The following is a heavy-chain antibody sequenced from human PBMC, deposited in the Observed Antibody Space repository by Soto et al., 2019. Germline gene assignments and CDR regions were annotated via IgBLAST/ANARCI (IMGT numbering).Heavy chain of an antibody. J-gene: IGHJ5*02. Sequence: LQTFSLTCAISGVSVSNNSAACNWIRQSPSRGLEWLGRTYYRSKWYNDYAVSVKSRITINPDTSKNQFSLQLNSVTPEDTAVYYSARGTIAPRVWFAPWGQGPL. V-gene: IGHV6-1*01. CDR1: GVSVSNNSAA. CDR2: TYYRSKWYN. CDR3: ARGTIAPRVWFAP. D-gene: IGHD6-6*01.